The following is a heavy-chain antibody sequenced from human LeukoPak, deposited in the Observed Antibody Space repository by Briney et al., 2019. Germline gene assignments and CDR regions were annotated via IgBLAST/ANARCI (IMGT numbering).Heavy chain of an antibody. Sequence: GGSLRLSCAASGFTFSAYAMTWVRQAPGKGLEWVSSISRNGANTYYADSVKGRFTISRDNSKNTLFLQMNTLRAEDTAIYYCAQTSGGNYWGQGTLVTVSS. D-gene: IGHD2-15*01. J-gene: IGHJ4*02. CDR2: ISRNGANT. CDR3: AQTSGGNY. V-gene: IGHV3-23*01. CDR1: GFTFSAYA.